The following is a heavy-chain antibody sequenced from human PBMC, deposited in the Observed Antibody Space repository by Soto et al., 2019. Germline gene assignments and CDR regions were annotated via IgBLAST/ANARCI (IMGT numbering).Heavy chain of an antibody. CDR3: AREYTAWPLAYGLDV. J-gene: IGHJ6*02. Sequence: GVSLRLSCVGSGFTFSNFSINWVRQAPGKGLEWVSSISSRSDIYYADSLKGRFTISRDNAKNSVSLQMNSLRAEDTAVYYCAREYTAWPLAYGLDVWGQGTTVTVSS. D-gene: IGHD2-2*02. CDR2: ISSRSDI. V-gene: IGHV3-21*01. CDR1: GFTFSNFS.